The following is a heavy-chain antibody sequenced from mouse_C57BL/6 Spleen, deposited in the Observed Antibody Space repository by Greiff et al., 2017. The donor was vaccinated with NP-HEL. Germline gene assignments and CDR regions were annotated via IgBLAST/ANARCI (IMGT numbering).Heavy chain of an antibody. J-gene: IGHJ3*01. CDR1: GFTFNTYA. Sequence: EVKVVESGGGLVQPKGSLKLSCAASGFTFNTYALHWVRQAPGKGLDWVARIRSKSSNYATYYADSVKDRFTISRDDSPSMLYLQMNNLKTEDTAMYYCVRDYYGSSYVGFAYWGQGTLVTVSA. D-gene: IGHD1-1*01. V-gene: IGHV10-3*01. CDR3: VRDYYGSSYVGFAY. CDR2: IRSKSSNYAT.